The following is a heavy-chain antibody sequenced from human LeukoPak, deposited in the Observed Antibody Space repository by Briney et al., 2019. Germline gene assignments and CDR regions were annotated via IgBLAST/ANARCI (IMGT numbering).Heavy chain of an antibody. CDR3: ARVTLGYSSGWSPFDY. CDR2: INPNSGGT. Sequence: ASVKVSCKASGGTFSSYTISWVRQAPGQGLEWMGRINPNSGGTNYAQKFQGRVTMTRDTSISTAYMELSGLRSDDTAVYYCARVTLGYSSGWSPFDYWGQGTLVTVSS. V-gene: IGHV1-2*06. J-gene: IGHJ4*02. CDR1: GGTFSSYT. D-gene: IGHD6-19*01.